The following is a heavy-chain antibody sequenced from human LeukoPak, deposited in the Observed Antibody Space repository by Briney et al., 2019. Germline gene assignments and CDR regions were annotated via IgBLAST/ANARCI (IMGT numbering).Heavy chain of an antibody. D-gene: IGHD3-22*01. CDR2: IIPIFGTA. CDR3: ARAVDYDSSGPPYDYYYYMDV. Sequence: GASVKVSCKASVYPFTSYDINWVRQAPGQGLEWMGGIIPIFGTANYAQKFQGRVTITTDESTSTAYMELSSLRSEDTAVYYCARAVDYDSSGPPYDYYYYMDVWGKGTTVTVSS. CDR1: VYPFTSYD. V-gene: IGHV1-69*05. J-gene: IGHJ6*03.